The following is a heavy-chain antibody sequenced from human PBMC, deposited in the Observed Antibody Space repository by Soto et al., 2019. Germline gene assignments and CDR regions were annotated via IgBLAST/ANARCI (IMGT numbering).Heavy chain of an antibody. V-gene: IGHV3-30*18. CDR2: ISYDGSNK. J-gene: IGHJ4*02. CDR1: GFTFSTYG. Sequence: QVQLVESGRGVVQPGRSLRLSCAASGFTFSTYGMHWVRQAPGKGLEWVAFISYDGSNKYYADSVKGRFTISRDNSKNTLYLQMNSLRAEDTAVYYCAKASNNYYDGSGHIDYWGQGTLVTVSS. D-gene: IGHD3-22*01. CDR3: AKASNNYYDGSGHIDY.